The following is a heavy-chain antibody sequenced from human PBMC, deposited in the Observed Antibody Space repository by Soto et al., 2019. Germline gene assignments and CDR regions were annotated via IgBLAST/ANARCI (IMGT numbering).Heavy chain of an antibody. CDR2: ISGSGGST. V-gene: IGHV3-23*01. CDR1: GFTFSSYA. D-gene: IGHD6-13*01. Sequence: PGGSLRLSCAASGFTFSSYAMSWVRQAPGKGLEWVSAISGSGGSTYYADSVKGWFTISRDNSNNTLYLQMNSLRAEDTAVYYCARVGNWYPTPDGMDVWGQGTTVTVSS. J-gene: IGHJ6*02. CDR3: ARVGNWYPTPDGMDV.